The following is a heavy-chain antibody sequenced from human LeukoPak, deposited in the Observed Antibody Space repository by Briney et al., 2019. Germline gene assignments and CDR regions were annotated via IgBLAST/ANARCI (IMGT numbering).Heavy chain of an antibody. CDR1: GGSISSGSYY. J-gene: IGHJ6*03. V-gene: IGHV4-61*02. CDR3: ARAPVSYYYYYMDV. Sequence: SQTLSLTCTVSGGSISSGSYYWSWIRQPAGKGLEWIGRIYTSGSTNYNPSLKSRVTISVDTSKNQFALKLSSVTAADTAVYYCARAPVSYYYYYMDVWGKGTTVTVSS. CDR2: IYTSGST.